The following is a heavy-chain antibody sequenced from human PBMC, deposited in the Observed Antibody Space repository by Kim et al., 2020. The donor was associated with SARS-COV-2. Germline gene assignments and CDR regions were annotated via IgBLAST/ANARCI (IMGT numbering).Heavy chain of an antibody. CDR2: IYYSGST. Sequence: SETLSLTCTVSGGSISSYYWSWIRQPPGKGLEWIGYIYYSGSTNYNPSLKSRVTISVDTSKNQFSLKLSSVTAADTAMYYCARDLGPLYGMDVWGQGTTVTVSS. V-gene: IGHV4-59*01. D-gene: IGHD7-27*01. CDR3: ARDLGPLYGMDV. CDR1: GGSISSYY. J-gene: IGHJ6*02.